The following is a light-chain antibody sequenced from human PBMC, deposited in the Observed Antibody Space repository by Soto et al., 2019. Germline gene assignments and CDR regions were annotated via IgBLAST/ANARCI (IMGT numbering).Light chain of an antibody. Sequence: IQMTQSPSSVSASVGDRVTITCRASQGIRTWLVWYEQKPGTAPKLLIYAASNLQRGVPSRFSGSGSGTDFTLTISSLQPEDFATYYCQQTSAFPLTFGGGTKVDIK. V-gene: IGKV1-12*01. J-gene: IGKJ4*01. CDR1: QGIRTW. CDR2: AAS. CDR3: QQTSAFPLT.